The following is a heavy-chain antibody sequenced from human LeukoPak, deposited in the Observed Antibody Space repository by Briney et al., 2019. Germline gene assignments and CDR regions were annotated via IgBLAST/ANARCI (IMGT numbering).Heavy chain of an antibody. CDR1: GFTFSSHP. CDR3: ARDPTPRYCSGGSCYTHYGMDV. Sequence: GGSLRLSCAASGFTFSSHPMNWVRQATGKALEWVSSISSSSSYIYYTDSVKGRLTISRDNAKNSLYLQMNSLRAEDTAVYYCARDPTPRYCSGGSCYTHYGMDVWGQGTTVTVSS. V-gene: IGHV3-21*01. D-gene: IGHD2-15*01. J-gene: IGHJ6*02. CDR2: ISSSSSYI.